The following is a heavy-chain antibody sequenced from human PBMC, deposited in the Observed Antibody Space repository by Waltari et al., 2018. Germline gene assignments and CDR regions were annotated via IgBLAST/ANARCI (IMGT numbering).Heavy chain of an antibody. CDR3: ARGRDYGSGDFDY. CDR1: GGSISSSSYD. Sequence: QLQLQESGPGLVKPSETLSLTCTVSGGSISSSSYDWGWIRQPPGKGLEWIGSIYYSGSTYSNPSLKSRVTISVDTSKNQFSLKLSSVTAADTAVYSCARGRDYGSGDFDYWGPGTLVIVSS. D-gene: IGHD3-10*01. V-gene: IGHV4-39*07. CDR2: IYYSGST. J-gene: IGHJ4*02.